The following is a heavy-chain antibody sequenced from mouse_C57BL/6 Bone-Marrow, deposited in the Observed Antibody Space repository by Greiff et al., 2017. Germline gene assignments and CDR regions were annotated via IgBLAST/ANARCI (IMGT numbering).Heavy chain of an antibody. CDR2: IDPSDSYT. J-gene: IGHJ3*01. D-gene: IGHD2-10*01. Sequence: VQLQQPGAELVMPGASVKLSCKASGYTFTSYWMHWVKQRPGQGLEWIGEIDPSDSYTNYNQKFKGKSTLTVDKSSSTAYMQLSSLTSEDSAVYYCATYYGQGSWFAYGGQGTLVTVSA. V-gene: IGHV1-69*01. CDR1: GYTFTSYW. CDR3: ATYYGQGSWFAY.